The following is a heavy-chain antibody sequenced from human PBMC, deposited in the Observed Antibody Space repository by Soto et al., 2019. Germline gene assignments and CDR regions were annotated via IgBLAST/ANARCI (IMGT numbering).Heavy chain of an antibody. D-gene: IGHD2-8*01. J-gene: IGHJ6*02. Sequence: QVQLVQSGAEVKKPGASVKVSCKASGYTFTTYDISWVRQAPGQGLEWMGRISTYNGNTNYPQSLQGRLTMTTDTSTTTASMELRNLRSDDTAVYYCARDPYHVLMVNAPNLYGMAVWGQGTTVTVSS. CDR2: ISTYNGNT. CDR3: ARDPYHVLMVNAPNLYGMAV. CDR1: GYTFTTYD. V-gene: IGHV1-18*01.